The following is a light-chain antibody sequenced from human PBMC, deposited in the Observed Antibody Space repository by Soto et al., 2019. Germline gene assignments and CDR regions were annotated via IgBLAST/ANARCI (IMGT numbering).Light chain of an antibody. CDR2: SND. V-gene: IGLV1-44*01. CDR3: AAWDVSLNGPV. CDR1: DSTVGTTT. J-gene: IGLJ2*01. Sequence: QSVLTQPPSASRTPGQRVTISWSGSDSTVGTTTVNWYQQRPTTAPKLLIYSNDQRPSGVPDRFSGSKSGPSATLAIGGLQSEDEADYYCAAWDVSLNGPVFGGGTKVTVL.